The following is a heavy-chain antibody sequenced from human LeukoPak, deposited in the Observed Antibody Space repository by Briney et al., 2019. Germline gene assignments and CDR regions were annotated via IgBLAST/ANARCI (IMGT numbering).Heavy chain of an antibody. D-gene: IGHD5-18*01. J-gene: IGHJ5*02. Sequence: PSETLSLTCTVSGGSVSSSSYYWSWIRQPPGKGLEWIGYIYYTGSTNYNPSLKSRVTFSVDTSKNQFSLRLSSVTAADTAVYYCAREGSDTAMLLTWGQGTLVTVFS. CDR3: AREGSDTAMLLT. CDR2: IYYTGST. CDR1: GGSVSSSSYY. V-gene: IGHV4-61*01.